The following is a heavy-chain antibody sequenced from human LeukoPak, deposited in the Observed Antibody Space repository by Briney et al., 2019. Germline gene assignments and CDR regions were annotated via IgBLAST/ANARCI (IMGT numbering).Heavy chain of an antibody. CDR1: GGSFSGYY. D-gene: IGHD6-13*01. CDR3: ARGVSSRPLGY. Sequence: SETLSLTCAVYGGSFSGYYWSWIRQPPGKGLEWIGEINHSGSTNYNPSLKRRVTISVDTSKNQFSLKLSSVTAADTAVYYCARGVSSRPLGYWGQGTLVTVSS. V-gene: IGHV4-34*01. J-gene: IGHJ4*02. CDR2: INHSGST.